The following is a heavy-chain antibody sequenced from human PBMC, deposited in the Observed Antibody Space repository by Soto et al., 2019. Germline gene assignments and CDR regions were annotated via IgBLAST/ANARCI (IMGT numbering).Heavy chain of an antibody. CDR2: IYKSATT. J-gene: IGHJ5*01. D-gene: IGHD2-15*01. CDR3: ARGRYCLTGRCFXNXFDS. V-gene: IGHV4-30-4*01. Sequence: PSETLSLTCSVSGDSISTVDYFWAWVRQPPGQALEYIGYIYKSATTYYNPSFESRVAISLDTSKSQFSLNVTSLTAADTAVYFCARGRYCLTGRCFXNXFDSWGQGTLVTVSS. CDR1: GDSISTVDYF.